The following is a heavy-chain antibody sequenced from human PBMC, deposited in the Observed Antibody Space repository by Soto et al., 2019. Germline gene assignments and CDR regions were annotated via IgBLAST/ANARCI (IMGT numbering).Heavy chain of an antibody. V-gene: IGHV3-30*18. CDR1: GFTFSSYG. Sequence: QVQLVESGGGVVQPGRSLRLSCAASGFTFSSYGMHWVRQAPGKGLEWVAVISYDGSNKYYADSVKGRFTISRDNSKNTLYLQMNSLKAEDKAVYYCAKGGLVIDYWGQGTLVTVSS. D-gene: IGHD3-9*01. J-gene: IGHJ4*02. CDR2: ISYDGSNK. CDR3: AKGGLVIDY.